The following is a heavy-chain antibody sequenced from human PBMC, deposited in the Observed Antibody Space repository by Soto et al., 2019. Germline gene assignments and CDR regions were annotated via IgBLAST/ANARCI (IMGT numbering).Heavy chain of an antibody. D-gene: IGHD3-9*01. V-gene: IGHV4-39*01. Sequence: SETLSLTCTVSGGSISSTSYYWGWIRQPPGKGLEWVGSISYSGNTYYNTSLKNQVTISIDTSKNQFSLKLTSVTAADTALYYCARPRYFDWLAQEYNWFDPWGQGTLVTVSS. J-gene: IGHJ5*02. CDR3: ARPRYFDWLAQEYNWFDP. CDR1: GGSISSTSYY. CDR2: ISYSGNT.